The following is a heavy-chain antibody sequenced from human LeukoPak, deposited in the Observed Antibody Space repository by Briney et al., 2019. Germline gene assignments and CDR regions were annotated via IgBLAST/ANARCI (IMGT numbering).Heavy chain of an antibody. V-gene: IGHV3-11*04. CDR1: GFTFSDYY. Sequence: GGSLRLSCAASGFTFSDYYMSWIRQAPGKGLEWVSYISSSGSTIYYADSVRGRFTISRDNAKNSLYLQMNSLRAEDTAVYYCAKVRWGSDNALDSWGQGTLVTGSS. CDR2: ISSSGSTI. CDR3: AKVRWGSDNALDS. D-gene: IGHD3-16*01. J-gene: IGHJ4*02.